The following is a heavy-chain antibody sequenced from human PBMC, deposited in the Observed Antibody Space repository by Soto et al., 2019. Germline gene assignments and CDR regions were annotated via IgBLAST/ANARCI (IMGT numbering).Heavy chain of an antibody. Sequence: GGSLRLSCAVSGFTFRSHAMHWVRQAPGKGLQRVSGISGGGDNTFYADSVKGRFTISRDNSMSTLYLHMNSLRAEDTAVYYCAKVYYSGTFPGAFDIWGQGTMVTVS. V-gene: IGHV3-23*01. CDR1: GFTFRSHA. CDR2: ISGGGDNT. D-gene: IGHD1-26*01. CDR3: AKVYYSGTFPGAFDI. J-gene: IGHJ3*02.